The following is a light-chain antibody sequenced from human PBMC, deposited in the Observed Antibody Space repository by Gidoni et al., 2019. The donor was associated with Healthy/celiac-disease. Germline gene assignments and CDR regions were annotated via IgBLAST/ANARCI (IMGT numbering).Light chain of an antibody. CDR3: QQYNNWPPRYT. CDR1: QSVGSN. V-gene: IGKV3-15*01. Sequence: EIEMTQSPATLSVSPGERATLSCRARQSVGSNLAWYQQKPGQAPRLLIYGASTRATGIPARFSGSGSGTEFTLTISSLQSEDFAVYYCQQYNNWPPRYTFGQGTKLEIK. J-gene: IGKJ2*01. CDR2: GAS.